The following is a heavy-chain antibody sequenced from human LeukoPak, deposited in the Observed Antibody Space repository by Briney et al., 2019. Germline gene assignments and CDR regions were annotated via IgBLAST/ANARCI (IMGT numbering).Heavy chain of an antibody. Sequence: PGGSLRLSCAASGFTLSTYGMHWVRQAPGKGLEWVAVMSSHGSNKYYADSVKGRFTISRDNSKNTLYLQMNSLRAEDTAVYFCAKEVAVADMFDYWGQGTLVTVSS. V-gene: IGHV3-30*18. CDR1: GFTLSTYG. CDR3: AKEVAVADMFDY. J-gene: IGHJ4*02. CDR2: MSSHGSNK. D-gene: IGHD6-19*01.